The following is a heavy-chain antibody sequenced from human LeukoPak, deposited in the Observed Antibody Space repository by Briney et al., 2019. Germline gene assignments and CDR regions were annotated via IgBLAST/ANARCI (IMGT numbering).Heavy chain of an antibody. Sequence: GGSLRLSCAASGFTFSSYSMNWVRQAPGKGLEWVSYISSSSSTIYYADSVKGRFTISRDNAKNSLYLQMNSLRAEDTAVYYCARDQKIWFGDSDYWGQGTLVTVSS. CDR2: ISSSSSTI. V-gene: IGHV3-48*04. J-gene: IGHJ4*02. D-gene: IGHD3-10*01. CDR3: ARDQKIWFGDSDY. CDR1: GFTFSSYS.